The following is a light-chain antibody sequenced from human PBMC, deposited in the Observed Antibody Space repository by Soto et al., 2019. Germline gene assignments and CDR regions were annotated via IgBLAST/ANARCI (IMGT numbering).Light chain of an antibody. Sequence: QSALTQPASVSGSPGQSIAISCTGTSSDVGGYNYVSWYQQHPGKAPNLIIFDVTRRPSGVSDRFSGSKSGNTASLTISGLQAEDEAYYYCTSYTTSSTVVFGGGTKVTVL. CDR1: SSDVGGYNY. CDR2: DVT. J-gene: IGLJ2*01. CDR3: TSYTTSSTVV. V-gene: IGLV2-14*03.